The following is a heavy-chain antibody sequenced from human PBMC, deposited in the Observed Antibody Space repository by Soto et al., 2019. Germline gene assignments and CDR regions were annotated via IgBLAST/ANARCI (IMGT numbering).Heavy chain of an antibody. CDR2: ISPSGDVT. CDR3: AKGHSDYQGDYNYYGMDV. CDR1: GFFFTDYF. D-gene: IGHD4-4*01. Sequence: QVQLAESGGGLIKSGGSLTLSCSTSGFFFTDYFMSWIRQAPGKGLEWVSYISPSGDVTHYADSVKGRFTISRDNTKKTVYLQLDGLRAEDTAIYYCAKGHSDYQGDYNYYGMDVWGQGTTVTVSS. J-gene: IGHJ6*02. V-gene: IGHV3-11*01.